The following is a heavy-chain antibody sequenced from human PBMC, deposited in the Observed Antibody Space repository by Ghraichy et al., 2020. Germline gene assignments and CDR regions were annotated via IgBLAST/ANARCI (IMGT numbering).Heavy chain of an antibody. CDR2: IQQDGSGK. CDR1: KFTFSNYW. Sequence: GGSLRLSCAASKFTFSNYWMSWVRQVPGKGLEWVANIQQDGSGKYYVDSVKGRFTISRDNAKNSLYLQMNSLRVEDTAVYHCARRVSSSAGDWYFELWGRGTLVTVSS. V-gene: IGHV3-7*01. J-gene: IGHJ2*01. D-gene: IGHD6-6*01. CDR3: ARRVSSSAGDWYFEL.